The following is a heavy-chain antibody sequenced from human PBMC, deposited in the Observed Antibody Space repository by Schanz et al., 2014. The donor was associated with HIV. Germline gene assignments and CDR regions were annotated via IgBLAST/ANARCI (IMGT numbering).Heavy chain of an antibody. Sequence: QVQLVESGGGVVQPGRSLRLSCAASGFTFSSYGMHWVRQAPGKGLAWVALISYDGSNRYYSDSVKGRFTISRDNSNNTLYLQMNSLTVDDTAVYYCARGRNGMGVWGPGTTVTVSS. CDR3: ARGRNGMGV. J-gene: IGHJ6*02. CDR1: GFTFSSYG. CDR2: ISYDGSNR. V-gene: IGHV3-30*03.